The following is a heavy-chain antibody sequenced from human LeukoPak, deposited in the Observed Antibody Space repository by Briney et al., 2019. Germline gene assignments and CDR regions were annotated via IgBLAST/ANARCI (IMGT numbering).Heavy chain of an antibody. Sequence: GASVKVSCKASGGTFSSYAISWVRQAPGQGLEWMGRIIPILGIANYAQKFQGRVTITADKSTSTAYMELSSLRSEDTAVYYCARDGDGYNPPFDYWGQGTLVTVSS. J-gene: IGHJ4*02. CDR2: IIPILGIA. CDR1: GGTFSSYA. D-gene: IGHD5-24*01. V-gene: IGHV1-69*04. CDR3: ARDGDGYNPPFDY.